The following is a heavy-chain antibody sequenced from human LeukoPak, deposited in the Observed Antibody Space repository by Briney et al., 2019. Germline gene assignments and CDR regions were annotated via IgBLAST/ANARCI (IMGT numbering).Heavy chain of an antibody. CDR1: GFTFSSYE. Sequence: GGSLRLSCAASGFTFSSYEMNWVRQAPGKGLEWVSYISSSGSTIYYADSVKGRFTISRDNAKNSLYLQMNSLRAEDTAVYYCARDLAYCGGDCSPWGQGTLVTVSS. D-gene: IGHD2-21*02. CDR2: ISSSGSTI. J-gene: IGHJ5*02. V-gene: IGHV3-48*03. CDR3: ARDLAYCGGDCSP.